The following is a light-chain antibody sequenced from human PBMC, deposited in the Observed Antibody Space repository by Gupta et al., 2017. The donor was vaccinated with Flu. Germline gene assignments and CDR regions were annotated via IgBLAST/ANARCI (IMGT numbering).Light chain of an antibody. J-gene: IGKJ1*01. V-gene: IGKV3-20*01. Sequence: RATLSCRASQSVSSSYLAWYQQKPGQAPRLLIYGASSRATCIPDRFSGSGSGTDFTLTISRLEPEDFAVYYCQQYGSSPPRTFGQGTKVEIK. CDR1: QSVSSSY. CDR3: QQYGSSPPRT. CDR2: GAS.